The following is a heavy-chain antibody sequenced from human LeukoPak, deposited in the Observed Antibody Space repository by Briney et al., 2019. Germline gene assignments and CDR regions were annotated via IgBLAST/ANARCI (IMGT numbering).Heavy chain of an antibody. Sequence: GGSLRLSCAASGFTFSSYWMSWVRQAPGKGLEWVANVNQDGSAKDYGGSVEGRFTISRDNAKNSLYLQMNSLTAEDTAVYFCASAPNENYFDFWGQGTLVTVSS. CDR3: ASAPNENYFDF. V-gene: IGHV3-7*01. J-gene: IGHJ4*02. CDR2: VNQDGSAK. CDR1: GFTFSSYW.